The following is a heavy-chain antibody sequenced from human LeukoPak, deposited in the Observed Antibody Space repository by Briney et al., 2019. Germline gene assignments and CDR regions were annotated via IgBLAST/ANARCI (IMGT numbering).Heavy chain of an antibody. D-gene: IGHD6-6*01. Sequence: ASVKVSCKASGGTFSSYAISWVRQAPGQGLEWMGGIIPIFGTANYAQKFQGRVTITADESTSKAYMELSSLRSEDTAVYYCARALRSSSSSPFDYWGQGTLVTVSS. CDR2: IIPIFGTA. V-gene: IGHV1-69*13. J-gene: IGHJ4*02. CDR3: ARALRSSSSSPFDY. CDR1: GGTFSSYA.